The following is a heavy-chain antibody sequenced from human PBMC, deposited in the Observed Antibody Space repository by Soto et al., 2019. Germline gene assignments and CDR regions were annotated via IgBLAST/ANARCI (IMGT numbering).Heavy chain of an antibody. CDR1: GFIFRSDG. CDR3: VRQRYPLAAFDI. V-gene: IGHV3-33*01. D-gene: IGHD1-1*01. J-gene: IGHJ3*02. Sequence: QVQLVESGGGVVQPGRYLRLFCAASGFIFRSDGMHWVRQVPGKGLEWVTVIWVDAINKYYGDAVKRRFTISRDNSKDTLYLPMTSLRVEDKAVYYCVRQRYPLAAFDIWGQGTMVTVS. CDR2: IWVDAINK.